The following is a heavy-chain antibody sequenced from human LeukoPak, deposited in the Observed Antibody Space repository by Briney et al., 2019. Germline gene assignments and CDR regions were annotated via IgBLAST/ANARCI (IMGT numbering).Heavy chain of an antibody. J-gene: IGHJ4*02. CDR3: AKDHDSTGLFHDRDY. Sequence: GGSLTLSCAASGFTFRRYGMNWVRQAPGKGREWGSTISISANTHYADSVKGLFTISTDNSKSTLYLQMNSLRAEDTAIYYCAKDHDSTGLFHDRDYWGQGTQVTISS. D-gene: IGHD6-19*01. CDR2: ISISANT. V-gene: IGHV3-23*01. CDR1: GFTFRRYG.